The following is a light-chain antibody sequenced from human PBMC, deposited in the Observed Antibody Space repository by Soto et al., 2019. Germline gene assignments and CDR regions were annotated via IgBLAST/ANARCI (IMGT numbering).Light chain of an antibody. J-gene: IGKJ1*01. CDR3: QQYGSSGT. CDR2: GAS. V-gene: IGKV3-20*01. Sequence: EIFLTQSPFTLSLSPEEIATLSCRASQSVSNNYLAWYQQKPGQAPRLLIYGASNRATGIPDRFSGSGSGTDLTLTISRLEPEDFAVYYCQQYGSSGTFGQGTKVDIK. CDR1: QSVSNNY.